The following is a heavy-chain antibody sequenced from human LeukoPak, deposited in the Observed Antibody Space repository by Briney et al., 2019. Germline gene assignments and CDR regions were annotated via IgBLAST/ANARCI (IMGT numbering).Heavy chain of an antibody. J-gene: IGHJ4*02. CDR1: GFSLSTSGVA. CDR3: AHSKRGLLIGYYCDY. CDR2: IYWAGDK. D-gene: IGHD2-15*01. V-gene: IGHV2-5*02. Sequence: SGPTQVKPTNTLTLTCTFSGFSLSTSGVAVGWIRQPPGTALEWLALIYWAGDKRYNPSLKSRLTVTKDTSKNQVVLTMTGMDPVDTATYYCAHSKRGLLIGYYCDYWGQGTLGTVSS.